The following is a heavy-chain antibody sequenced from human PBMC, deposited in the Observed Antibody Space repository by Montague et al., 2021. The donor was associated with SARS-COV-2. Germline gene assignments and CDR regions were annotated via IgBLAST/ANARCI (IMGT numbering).Heavy chain of an antibody. CDR2: IYYSGST. CDR3: ARRGDYGGPRFDY. D-gene: IGHD4-23*01. V-gene: IGHV4-39*01. Sequence: SETLSLTCTVSGGSVSSRSYYWGWIRQPPGKGLVWIGSIYYSGSTHSYPSLRSPVTISVDKSKNQFSLKLSAATAADTAVYYCARRGDYGGPRFDYWGQGTLVSVSS. CDR1: GGSVSSRSYY. J-gene: IGHJ4*02.